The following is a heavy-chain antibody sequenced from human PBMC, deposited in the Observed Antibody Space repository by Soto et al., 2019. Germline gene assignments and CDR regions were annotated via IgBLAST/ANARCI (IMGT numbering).Heavy chain of an antibody. J-gene: IGHJ4*02. D-gene: IGHD4-17*01. V-gene: IGHV3-33*01. CDR1: GFTFSNYG. Sequence: PGGYLRVCWAGSGFTFSNYGMHWVRQAPGKGLEWVAVIWYDGSNKYYADSVKGRFTISRDNSKNTLYLQMNSLRAEDTAVYYCAREDYGDSHDYWGQGP. CDR2: IWYDGSNK. CDR3: AREDYGDSHDY.